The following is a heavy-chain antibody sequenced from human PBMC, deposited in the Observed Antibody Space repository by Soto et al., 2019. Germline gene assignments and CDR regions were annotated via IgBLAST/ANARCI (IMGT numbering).Heavy chain of an antibody. CDR3: ARYSSGWPLDAFEI. CDR2: MNPNSGNT. Sequence: QVQLVQSGAEVKKPGASVKVSCKASGYTFTSYDINWVRQATGQGLEWMGGMNPNSGNTGYAQKFQGRVTMTRNTSISTAYMELSSLRSEDTAVYYCARYSSGWPLDAFEIWGQGTMVTVSS. J-gene: IGHJ3*02. V-gene: IGHV1-8*01. D-gene: IGHD6-19*01. CDR1: GYTFTSYD.